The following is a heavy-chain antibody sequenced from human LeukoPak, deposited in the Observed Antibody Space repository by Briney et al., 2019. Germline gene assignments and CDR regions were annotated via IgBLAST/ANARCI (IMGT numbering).Heavy chain of an antibody. CDR3: ARTPPNCSSTSCYDLGAFDI. D-gene: IGHD2-2*01. Sequence: SETLSLTCTVSGGSISSGGYYWSWIRQHPGKGLEWIGYIYYSGSTYYNPSLKSRVTISVDTSKNQFSLKLSSVTAADTAVYHCARTPPNCSSTSCYDLGAFDIWGQGTMVTVSS. CDR1: GGSISSGGYY. J-gene: IGHJ3*02. V-gene: IGHV4-31*03. CDR2: IYYSGST.